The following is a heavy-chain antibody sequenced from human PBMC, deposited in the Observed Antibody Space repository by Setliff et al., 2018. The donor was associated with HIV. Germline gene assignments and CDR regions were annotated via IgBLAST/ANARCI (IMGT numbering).Heavy chain of an antibody. J-gene: IGHJ3*02. CDR2: IIPIFGTA. CDR3: ARVGYDSSGYYPRGAFDI. CDR1: GGTFSSYA. D-gene: IGHD3-22*01. V-gene: IGHV1-69*05. Sequence: KVSCKASGGTFSSYAISWVRQAPGQGLEWMGGIIPIFGTANYAQKFQGRVTITTDESTSTAYMELSSLRSEDTAVSYCARVGYDSSGYYPRGAFDIWGQGTMVTVSS.